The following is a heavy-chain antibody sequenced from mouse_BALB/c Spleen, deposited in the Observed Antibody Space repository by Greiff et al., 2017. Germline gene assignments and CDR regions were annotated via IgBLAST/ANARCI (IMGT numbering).Heavy chain of an antibody. CDR2: IDPENGNT. V-gene: IGHV14-1*02. Sequence: QLKESGAELVRPGALVKLSCKASGFNIKDYYMHWVKQRPEQGLEWIGWIDPENGNTIYDPKFQGKASITADTSSNTAYLQLSSLTSEDTAVYYCARMNSVYFDYWGQGTTLTVSS. CDR1: GFNIKDYY. CDR3: ARMNSVYFDY. J-gene: IGHJ2*01.